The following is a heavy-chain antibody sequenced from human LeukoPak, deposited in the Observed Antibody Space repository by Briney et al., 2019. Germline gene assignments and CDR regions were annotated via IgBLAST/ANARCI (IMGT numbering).Heavy chain of an antibody. CDR2: INPNSGGT. V-gene: IGHV1-2*06. J-gene: IGHJ3*02. CDR3: ARVVYYYDSRGYGAFDI. Sequence: ASVKVSCKASGYTFTGYYMHWVRQAPGQGLEWMGRINPNSGGTNYAQKFQGRVTMTRDTSISTAYMELSRLRSDDMAVYYCARVVYYYDSRGYGAFDIWGQGTMVTVSS. D-gene: IGHD3-22*01. CDR1: GYTFTGYY.